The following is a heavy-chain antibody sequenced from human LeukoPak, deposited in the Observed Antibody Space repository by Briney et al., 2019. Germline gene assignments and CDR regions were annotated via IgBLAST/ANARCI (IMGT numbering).Heavy chain of an antibody. V-gene: IGHV4-39*07. D-gene: IGHD5-18*01. Sequence: SETLSLTCTVSGGSISSSSYYWGWIRQPPGKGLEWIGSIYYSGSTYYNPSLKSRVTISVDTSKNQFSLKLSSVTAADTAVYYCARDSRWIQFDYWGQGTLVTVSS. J-gene: IGHJ4*02. CDR1: GGSISSSSYY. CDR2: IYYSGST. CDR3: ARDSRWIQFDY.